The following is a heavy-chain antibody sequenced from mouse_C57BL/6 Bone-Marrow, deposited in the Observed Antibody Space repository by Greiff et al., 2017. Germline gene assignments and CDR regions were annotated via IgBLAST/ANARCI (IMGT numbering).Heavy chain of an antibody. Sequence: DVMLVESGGGLVKPGGSLKLSCAASGFTFSDYGMHWVRQAPEKGLEWVAYISSGSSTIYYADTVKGRFTISRDNAKNTLFLQMTSLRSEDTAMYYCARSNWSWFAYWGQGTLVTVSA. J-gene: IGHJ3*01. CDR2: ISSGSSTI. CDR3: ARSNWSWFAY. V-gene: IGHV5-17*01. D-gene: IGHD4-1*01. CDR1: GFTFSDYG.